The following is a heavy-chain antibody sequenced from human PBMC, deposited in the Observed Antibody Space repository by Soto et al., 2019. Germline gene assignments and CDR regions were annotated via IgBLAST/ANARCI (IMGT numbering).Heavy chain of an antibody. CDR1: GYTFTSYD. CDR3: ARDGRLGEYYYYGMDV. V-gene: IGHV1-8*01. Sequence: QVQLVQSGAEVKKPGASVKVSCKASGYTFTSYDINWVRQATGQGLEWMGWMNPNSGNTGHAQKFQGRVTMTRNTSISTAYMELSSLRSEDTAVYYCARDGRLGEYYYYGMDVWGQGTTVTVSS. J-gene: IGHJ6*02. CDR2: MNPNSGNT. D-gene: IGHD3-10*01.